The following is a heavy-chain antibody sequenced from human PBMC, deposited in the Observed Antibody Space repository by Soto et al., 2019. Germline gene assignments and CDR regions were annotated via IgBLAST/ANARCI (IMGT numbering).Heavy chain of an antibody. CDR2: FDPEDGET. J-gene: IGHJ6*02. D-gene: IGHD6-25*01. CDR3: ARGVYSSGDGMDV. V-gene: IGHV1-24*01. Sequence: GASVKVSCKVSGYTLTELSMHWVRQAPGKGLEWMGGFDPEDGETIYAQKFQGRVTMTRDTSISTAYMELSRLRSDDTAVYYCARGVYSSGDGMDVWGQGTTVTVSS. CDR1: GYTLTELS.